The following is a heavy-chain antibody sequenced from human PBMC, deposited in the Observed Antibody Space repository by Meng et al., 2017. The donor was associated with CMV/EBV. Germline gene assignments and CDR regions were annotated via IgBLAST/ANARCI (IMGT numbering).Heavy chain of an antibody. CDR3: ASPLNLHRGAFDI. V-gene: IGHV4-39*07. Sequence: SETLSLTCTVSGDSISSSSYYWGWIRQPPGKGLEWIGSIYYSGSTYYNPSLKSRVTISVDTSKNQFSLKLSSVTAADTAVYYCASPLNLHRGAFDIWGQGTMVTVSS. CDR1: GDSISSSSYY. CDR2: IYYSGST. J-gene: IGHJ3*02. D-gene: IGHD3-10*01.